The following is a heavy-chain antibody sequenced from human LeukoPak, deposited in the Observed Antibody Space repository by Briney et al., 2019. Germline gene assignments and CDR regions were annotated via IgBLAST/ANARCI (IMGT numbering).Heavy chain of an antibody. CDR1: GGSISSSSYY. V-gene: IGHV4-39*07. Sequence: SETLSLTCTVSGGSISSSSYYWGWIRQPPGKGLEWIGSIYYSGSTYYNPSLKSRVTISVDTSKNQFSLKLGSVTAADTAVYYCARGARRIGVVIRPSYFDYWGQGTLVTVSS. CDR2: IYYSGST. CDR3: ARGARRIGVVIRPSYFDY. D-gene: IGHD3-22*01. J-gene: IGHJ4*02.